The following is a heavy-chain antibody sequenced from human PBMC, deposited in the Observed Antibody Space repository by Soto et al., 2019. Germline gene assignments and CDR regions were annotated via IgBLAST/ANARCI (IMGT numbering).Heavy chain of an antibody. J-gene: IGHJ1*01. D-gene: IGHD2-21*01. CDR3: ARGQDYSEFFQH. CDR2: IYYSGST. V-gene: IGHV4-31*03. CDR1: GGSISSGGHY. Sequence: NPSETLSLTCTVSGGSISSGGHYWSWIRQLPGTGLEWIGYIYYSGSTAYNPSLRSRVTMSVDTSKNKFSLKLSAVTAADTAVYYCARGQDYSEFFQHWGQGTLVTVS.